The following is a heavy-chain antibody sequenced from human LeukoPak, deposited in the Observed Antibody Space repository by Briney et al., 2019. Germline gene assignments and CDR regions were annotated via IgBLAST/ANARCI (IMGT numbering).Heavy chain of an antibody. CDR3: ATEKRMTRPLDY. D-gene: IGHD4-11*01. Sequence: GGSLRLSCKASGLIFSSYYMHWVRQAPGKGLVWVSRITLDGTITTYADSVRGRFTISRDNVQSTLYLEMDSLGDEDTAVYYCATEKRMTRPLDYWGQGTLVTVSS. V-gene: IGHV3-74*03. CDR2: ITLDGTIT. CDR1: GLIFSSYY. J-gene: IGHJ4*02.